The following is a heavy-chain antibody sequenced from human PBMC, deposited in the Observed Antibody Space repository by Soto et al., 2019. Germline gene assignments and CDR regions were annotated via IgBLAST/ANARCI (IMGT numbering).Heavy chain of an antibody. Sequence: GGSLRLSCTASGFTFGDYAMSWVRQAPGKGLEWVGFIRSKAYGGTTEYAASVKGRFTISRDDSKSIAYLQMNSLKTEDTAVYYCTRAFTIFGVVPFDSWGQGTLVTVSS. D-gene: IGHD3-3*01. CDR1: GFTFGDYA. CDR2: IRSKAYGGTT. CDR3: TRAFTIFGVVPFDS. J-gene: IGHJ4*02. V-gene: IGHV3-49*04.